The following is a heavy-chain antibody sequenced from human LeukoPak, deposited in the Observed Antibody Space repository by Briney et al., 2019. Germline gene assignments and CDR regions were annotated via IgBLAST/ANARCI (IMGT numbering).Heavy chain of an antibody. CDR2: IRYDGSNK. CDR3: ARDMPRRHYDSSGYYVD. Sequence: GGSLRLSCAASGFTFSSYGMHWVRQAPGKGLEWVAFIRYDGSNKYYADSVKGRFTISRDNSKNTLYLQMNSLRAEDTAVYYCARDMPRRHYDSSGYYVDWGQGTLVTVSS. J-gene: IGHJ4*02. V-gene: IGHV3-30*02. D-gene: IGHD3-22*01. CDR1: GFTFSSYG.